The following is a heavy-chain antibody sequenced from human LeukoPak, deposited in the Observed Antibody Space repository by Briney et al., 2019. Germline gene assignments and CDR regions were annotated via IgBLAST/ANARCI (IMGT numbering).Heavy chain of an antibody. J-gene: IGHJ3*02. D-gene: IGHD5-18*01. Sequence: SETLSLTCTVSGGSISSYYWSWIRQPAGKGLEWIGRIYTSGSTNYNPSLKSRVTMSVDTSKNQFSLKLSSVTAADTAVYYCARDGQLWRYDAFDIWGQGTMVTVSS. V-gene: IGHV4-4*07. CDR2: IYTSGST. CDR3: ARDGQLWRYDAFDI. CDR1: GGSISSYY.